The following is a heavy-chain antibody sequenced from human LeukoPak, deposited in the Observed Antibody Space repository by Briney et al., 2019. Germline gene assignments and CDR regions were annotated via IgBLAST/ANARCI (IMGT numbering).Heavy chain of an antibody. Sequence: GGSLRLSCAPSGFTVSSNYMSWVRQAPGKGLEWVSVIYSGGSTYYADSVKGRFTISRDNSKNTLYLQMNSLRAEDTAVYYCASLSLRWPDYWGQGTLVTVSS. J-gene: IGHJ4*02. CDR3: ASLSLRWPDY. CDR2: IYSGGST. V-gene: IGHV3-53*01. D-gene: IGHD4-23*01. CDR1: GFTVSSNY.